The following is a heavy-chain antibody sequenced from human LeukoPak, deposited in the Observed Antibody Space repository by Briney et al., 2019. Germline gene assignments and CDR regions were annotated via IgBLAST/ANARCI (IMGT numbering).Heavy chain of an antibody. CDR2: IYTSGST. D-gene: IGHD5-18*01. V-gene: IGHV4-61*02. J-gene: IGHJ4*02. Sequence: SETLSLTCAVSGYSISSGYYWSWIRQPAGKGLEWIGRIYTSGSTNYNPSLKSRVTISVDTSKNQFSLKLSSVTAADTAVYYCARDDGYSYGYDYWGQGTLVTVSS. CDR3: ARDDGYSYGYDY. CDR1: GYSISSGYY.